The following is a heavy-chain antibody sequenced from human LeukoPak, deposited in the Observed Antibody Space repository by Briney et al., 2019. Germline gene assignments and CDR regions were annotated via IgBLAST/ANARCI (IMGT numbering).Heavy chain of an antibody. CDR2: IYPGDSDT. CDR1: GYSFTSYW. V-gene: IGHV5-51*01. D-gene: IGHD6-19*01. J-gene: IGHJ5*02. Sequence: GESLKISCKGSGYSFTSYWIGWVRQMPGKGLEWMGIIYPGDSDTRYSPSFQGQVTISADKSISTAYLQWSSLKASDTAMYYCARRDGSGWYSSPGGNWFDPWGQGTLVTVSS. CDR3: ARRDGSGWYSSPGGNWFDP.